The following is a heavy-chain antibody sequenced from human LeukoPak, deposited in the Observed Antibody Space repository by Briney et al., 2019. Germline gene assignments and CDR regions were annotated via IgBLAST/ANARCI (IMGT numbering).Heavy chain of an antibody. Sequence: ASVKVSCKASGYTFTSYGISWVRQAPGQGLEWMGWISTYNGNTNYAQKLQGRVTMTTDTSTSTAYMELGSLRSEDTAVYYCARDGGYDSSGYPLSLYDYWGQGTLVTVSS. CDR3: ARDGGYDSSGYPLSLYDY. CDR1: GYTFTSYG. D-gene: IGHD3-22*01. J-gene: IGHJ4*02. CDR2: ISTYNGNT. V-gene: IGHV1-18*01.